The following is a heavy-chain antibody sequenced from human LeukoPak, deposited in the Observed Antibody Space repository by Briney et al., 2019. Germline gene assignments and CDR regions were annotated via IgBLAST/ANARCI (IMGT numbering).Heavy chain of an antibody. CDR2: MNPNSGNT. V-gene: IGHV1-8*01. D-gene: IGHD3-10*01. CDR1: GYTFTSYD. J-gene: IGHJ4*02. CDR3: ARAEWGSGSYYSVY. Sequence: GASVKVSCKASGYTFTSYDINWVRQAPGQGLEWMGWMNPNSGNTGYAQKFQGRVTMTRNTSISTAYMELSSLRSEDTAVYYCARAEWGSGSYYSVYWGQGTLVTVSS.